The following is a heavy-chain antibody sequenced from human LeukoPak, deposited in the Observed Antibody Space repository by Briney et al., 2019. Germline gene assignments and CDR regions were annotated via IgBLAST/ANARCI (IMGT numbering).Heavy chain of an antibody. V-gene: IGHV4-34*01. D-gene: IGHD3-22*01. J-gene: IGHJ3*02. CDR1: GGSFSGYY. CDR3: ARGLRHYYDSSGYI. Sequence: SETLSLTCAVYGGSFSGYYWSWIRQPPGKGLEWIGEINHSGSTNYNPSLKSRVTISVDTSKNQFSLKLSSVTAADTAVYYCARGLRHYYDSSGYIWGQGTMVTVSS. CDR2: INHSGST.